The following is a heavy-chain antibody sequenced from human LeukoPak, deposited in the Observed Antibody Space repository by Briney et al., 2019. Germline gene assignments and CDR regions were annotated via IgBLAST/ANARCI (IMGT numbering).Heavy chain of an antibody. CDR2: ISGSGGST. CDR3: AKAPNGRSSGYSNWFDP. CDR1: GITLSNYG. D-gene: IGHD3-22*01. V-gene: IGHV3-23*01. J-gene: IGHJ5*02. Sequence: PGGSLRLSCAVSGITLSNYGMSWVRQAPGKGLERVSAISGSGGSTYYADSVKGRFTISRDNSKNTLYLQMNSLRAEDTAVYYCAKAPNGRSSGYSNWFDPWGQGTLVTVSS.